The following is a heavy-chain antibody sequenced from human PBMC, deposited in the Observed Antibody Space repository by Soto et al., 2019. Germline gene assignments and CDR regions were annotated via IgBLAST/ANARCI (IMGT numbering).Heavy chain of an antibody. D-gene: IGHD6-19*01. V-gene: IGHV3-11*04. CDR1: GFIFSDHY. Sequence: GGSLRLSCAGSGFIFSDHYMIWVRQAPGKGLEWVSHITNIDNSKKYAESVRGRFTISRDNIKNSLYLQMNSLRAEDTAVYYCARVGGWYPISYYYGMDVWGQGTTVTVSS. CDR2: ITNIDNSK. CDR3: ARVGGWYPISYYYGMDV. J-gene: IGHJ6*02.